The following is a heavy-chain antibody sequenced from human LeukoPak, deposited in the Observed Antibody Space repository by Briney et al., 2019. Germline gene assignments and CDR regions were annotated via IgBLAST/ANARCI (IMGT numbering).Heavy chain of an antibody. J-gene: IGHJ4*02. D-gene: IGHD5-24*01. CDR3: ARDTDGLDY. CDR2: IRYDGTNE. V-gene: IGHV3-30*02. Sequence: PGGSLRLSCAASGFTFSSYGMHWVRQAPGKGLEWVTFIRYDGTNEYYADSVRGRFTISRDNSKNTLYLQMNSLRPEDTAVYCCARDTDGLDYWGQGTLVTVSS. CDR1: GFTFSSYG.